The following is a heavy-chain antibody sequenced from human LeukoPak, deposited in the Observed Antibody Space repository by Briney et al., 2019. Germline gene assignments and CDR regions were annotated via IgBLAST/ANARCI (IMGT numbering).Heavy chain of an antibody. J-gene: IGHJ5*02. CDR2: VYYSGST. CDR1: GGSISSSSSY. CDR3: ASQSLGEVLHWFDP. Sequence: PSETLSLTCTVSGGSISSSSSYWGWIRQPPGKGLEWIGSVYYSGSTYYNPSLKRRVAISVDTSKNQFSLKLNSVTAADTAVYYCASQSLGEVLHWFDPWGQGTLVTVSS. D-gene: IGHD2/OR15-2a*01. V-gene: IGHV4-39*01.